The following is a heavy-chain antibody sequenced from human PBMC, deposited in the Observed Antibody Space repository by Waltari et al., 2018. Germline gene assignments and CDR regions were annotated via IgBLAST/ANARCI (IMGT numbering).Heavy chain of an antibody. D-gene: IGHD3-3*01. CDR2: MFHTGKA. CDR1: GGPFNNDY. J-gene: IGHJ5*02. CDR3: ARVGTQLYGVLTRRWFDP. Sequence: QVHLQESGPGLVKPSETMSLTCTVSGGPFNNDYWGGIRQPPGKGLAWIGHMFHTGKAYYNPSLKSRVTMSVDTSKKQLSLNLNAVTAGDTAVYYCARVGTQLYGVLTRRWFDPWGQGTLVAVSS. V-gene: IGHV4-59*01.